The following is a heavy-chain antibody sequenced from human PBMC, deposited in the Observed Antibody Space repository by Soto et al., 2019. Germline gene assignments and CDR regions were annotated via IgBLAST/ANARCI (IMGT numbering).Heavy chain of an antibody. J-gene: IGHJ4*02. CDR1: GFIFISFG. CDR3: VRDLLGSGGHFDY. CDR2: IWYDGSNT. Sequence: WGSLRLSCAASGFIFISFGIHFFRHSPFKWLEWVAHIWYDGSNTYYADSVKGRFTISRDNSRNTLYLQMNSLRAEDTAVYHCVRDLLGSGGHFDYWGQGTPVTVSS. V-gene: IGHV3-33*01. D-gene: IGHD7-27*01.